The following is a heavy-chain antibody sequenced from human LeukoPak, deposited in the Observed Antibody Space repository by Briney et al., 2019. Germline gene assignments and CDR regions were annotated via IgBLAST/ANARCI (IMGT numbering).Heavy chain of an antibody. CDR1: GGSISTDSHY. CDR2: GYYSGAT. Sequence: SETLSLTCIVSGGSISTDSHYWGWIRQAPGKGLEGIGCGYYSGATYYSSSLKSRVIISVDTSKNQFSLKLMSVTAADTAVYYCARQYSRGWDYHFGLDAWGQGTTVTVSS. J-gene: IGHJ6*02. D-gene: IGHD6-19*01. CDR3: ARQYSRGWDYHFGLDA. V-gene: IGHV4-39*01.